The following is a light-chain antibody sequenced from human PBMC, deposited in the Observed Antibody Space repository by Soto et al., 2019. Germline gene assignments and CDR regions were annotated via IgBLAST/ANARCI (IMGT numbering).Light chain of an antibody. Sequence: EIVLTQSPATLSLSPGERATLSCRASQSVSNFLAWYQQRPGQAPRLLLYGASNRATGTPARFSGSGSGTDSTLTISSLEPEDSAVYYCQQRSNRLTFGGGTKVDIK. V-gene: IGKV3-11*01. J-gene: IGKJ4*01. CDR3: QQRSNRLT. CDR1: QSVSNF. CDR2: GAS.